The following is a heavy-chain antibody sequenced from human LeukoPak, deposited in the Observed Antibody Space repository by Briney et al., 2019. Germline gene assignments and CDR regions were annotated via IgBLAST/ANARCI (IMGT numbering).Heavy chain of an antibody. CDR1: GFTFSSYS. V-gene: IGHV3-21*01. Sequence: GGSLRLSCAASGFTFSSYSMNWVRQAPGKGLEWVSSISSSSSYIYYADSVKGRFTISRDNAKNSLYLQMNSLRAEDTAVYYCARVRQQLVFGQNYYYYMDVWGKGTTVTVSS. CDR2: ISSSSSYI. CDR3: ARVRQQLVFGQNYYYYMDV. J-gene: IGHJ6*03. D-gene: IGHD6-13*01.